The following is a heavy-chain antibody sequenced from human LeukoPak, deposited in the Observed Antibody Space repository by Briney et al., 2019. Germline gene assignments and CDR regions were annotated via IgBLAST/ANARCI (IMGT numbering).Heavy chain of an antibody. CDR1: GFTFSSYA. Sequence: PGGSLRLSCAASGFTFSSYAMHWVRQAPGKGLEWVAVISYDGSNKYYADSVKGRFTISRDNSKNTLYLQVNSLRAEDTAVYYCARGPQVLRYFDWLERGSYFDYWGQGTLVTVSS. CDR3: ARGPQVLRYFDWLERGSYFDY. J-gene: IGHJ4*02. CDR2: ISYDGSNK. V-gene: IGHV3-30-3*01. D-gene: IGHD3-9*01.